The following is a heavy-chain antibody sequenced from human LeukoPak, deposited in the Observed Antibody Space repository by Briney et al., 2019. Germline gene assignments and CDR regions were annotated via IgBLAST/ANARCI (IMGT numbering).Heavy chain of an antibody. CDR3: AKDMGYCSGGSCYGLDV. CDR2: ISYTRTYI. V-gene: IGHV3-21*04. J-gene: IGHJ6*02. D-gene: IGHD2-15*01. CDR1: AFSLNAYN. Sequence: GGSLRLSCAASAFSLNAYNMNWVRQAPGKGLEWVSSISYTRTYIYYADSVKGRFTISRDNAQNSLYLQMNSLRAEDSAVYYCAKDMGYCSGGSCYGLDVWGQGTTVTVSS.